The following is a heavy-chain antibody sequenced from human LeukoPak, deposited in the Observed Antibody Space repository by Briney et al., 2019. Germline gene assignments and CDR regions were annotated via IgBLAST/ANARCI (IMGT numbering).Heavy chain of an antibody. CDR3: ARGVTRRHSSSRRSSYYYYMDV. V-gene: IGHV1-8*03. Sequence: ASVKVSCKASGYTFTSYDINWVRQATGQGLEWMGWMNPNSGNTGYAQKFQGRVTITRNTSISTAYMELSSLRSEDTAVYYCARGVTRRHSSSRRSSYYYYMDVWGKGTTVTISS. D-gene: IGHD6-6*01. CDR2: MNPNSGNT. J-gene: IGHJ6*03. CDR1: GYTFTSYD.